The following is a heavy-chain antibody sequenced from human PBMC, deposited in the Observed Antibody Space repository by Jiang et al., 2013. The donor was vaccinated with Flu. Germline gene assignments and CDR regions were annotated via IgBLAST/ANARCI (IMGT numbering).Heavy chain of an antibody. CDR3: ADVLHDSDGDAYAFDM. CDR1: GGTFSRYT. Sequence: SSVKVSRKASGGTFSRYTINWVRQAPGQGLEWMGGITPFLGMPHYAQKFQGRVTITADESTNTAYMELSSLRSDDTALYYCADVLHDSDGDAYAFDMWGQGTMVTVSS. V-gene: IGHV1-69*02. J-gene: IGHJ3*02. D-gene: IGHD4-23*01. CDR2: ITPFLGMP.